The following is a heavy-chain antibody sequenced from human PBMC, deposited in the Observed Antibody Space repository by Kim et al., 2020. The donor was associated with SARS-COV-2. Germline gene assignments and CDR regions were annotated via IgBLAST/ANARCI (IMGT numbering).Heavy chain of an antibody. CDR1: GGSISSGGYY. CDR2: IYYSGST. J-gene: IGHJ6*02. Sequence: SETLSLTCTVSGGSISSGGYYWSWIRQHPGKGLEWIGYIYYSGSTYYNPSLKSRVTISVDTSKNQFSLKLSSVTAADTAVYYCARVVHGSGSFHDRYGMDVWGQGTTVTVSS. V-gene: IGHV4-31*03. CDR3: ARVVHGSGSFHDRYGMDV. D-gene: IGHD3-10*01.